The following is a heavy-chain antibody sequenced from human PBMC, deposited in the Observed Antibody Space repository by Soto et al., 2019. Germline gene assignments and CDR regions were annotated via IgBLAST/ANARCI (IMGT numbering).Heavy chain of an antibody. D-gene: IGHD6-6*01. CDR2: INPNSGGT. CDR3: ARDGRGIAARPPEETYYYGMDV. CDR1: GYTFTGYY. V-gene: IGHV1-2*04. Sequence: ASVKVSCKASGYTFTGYYMHWVRQAPGQGLEWMGWINPNSGGTNYAQKFQGWVTMTRDTSISTAYMELSRLRSDDTAVYYCARDGRGIAARPPEETYYYGMDVWGQGTTVTVSS. J-gene: IGHJ6*02.